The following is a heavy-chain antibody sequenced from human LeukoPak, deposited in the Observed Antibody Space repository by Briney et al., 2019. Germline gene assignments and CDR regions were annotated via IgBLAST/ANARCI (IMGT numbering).Heavy chain of an antibody. CDR1: GGSISSSSYY. Sequence: SETLSLTCTVSGGSISSSSYYWGWIRQPPGKGLEWIGSIYYSGSTYYNPSLKSRVTMSVDTSKNQFSLKLSSVTAADTAVYYCARGLKRQYSSSWLDYYYYYMDVWGKGTTVTVSS. CDR3: ARGLKRQYSSSWLDYYYYYMDV. V-gene: IGHV4-39*07. CDR2: IYYSGST. J-gene: IGHJ6*03. D-gene: IGHD6-13*01.